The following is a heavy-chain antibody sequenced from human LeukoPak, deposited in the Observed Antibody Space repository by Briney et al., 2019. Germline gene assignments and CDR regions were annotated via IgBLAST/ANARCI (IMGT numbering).Heavy chain of an antibody. CDR1: GYTFTGYY. CDR2: INPNSGGT. V-gene: IGHV1-2*02. CDR3: ARDVGEYCSSTNCYASHY. Sequence: ASVKVSCKTSGYTFTGYYMHWVRQAPGQGLEWMGWINPNSGGTNYAQKFQGRVTMTRDTSISTAYMELSRLRSDDTAVYYCARDVGEYCSSTNCYASHYWGQGTLVTVSS. J-gene: IGHJ4*02. D-gene: IGHD2-2*01.